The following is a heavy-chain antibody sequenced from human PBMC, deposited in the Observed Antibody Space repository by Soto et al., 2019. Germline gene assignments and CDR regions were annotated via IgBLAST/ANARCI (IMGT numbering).Heavy chain of an antibody. V-gene: IGHV5-10-1*01. D-gene: IGHD3-10*01. CDR3: ATISTYYVGSGIG. Sequence: ESLKMSFQGSGYSFARYWISWVRQMPGKGLEWMGRIDPGDCYTNYSPSFQGHVTISADKSSSTAYLQWSSLKASDTAMYYWATISTYYVGSGIGWGQGTTVTVS. J-gene: IGHJ6*02. CDR2: IDPGDCYT. CDR1: GYSFARYW.